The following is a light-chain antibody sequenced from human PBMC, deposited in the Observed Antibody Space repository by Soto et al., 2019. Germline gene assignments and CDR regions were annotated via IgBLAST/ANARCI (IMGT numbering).Light chain of an antibody. V-gene: IGKV3-20*01. Sequence: EILLTQSPGTLSLSPGERATLSCRASQSVSSGYLAWYQQKPGQAPRLLIYGASNRATGIPDRFSGSGSGTDFTLTISRLEPEDFAVYYCQQYGSSGTFGQGTKVDIK. J-gene: IGKJ1*01. CDR1: QSVSSGY. CDR3: QQYGSSGT. CDR2: GAS.